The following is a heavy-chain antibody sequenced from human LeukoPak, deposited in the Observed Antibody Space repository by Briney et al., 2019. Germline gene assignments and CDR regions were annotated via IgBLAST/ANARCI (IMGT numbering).Heavy chain of an antibody. Sequence: PGGSLRLSCAASGFTFSSYAMHCVRQAPGKGLEWVAVISYDGSNKYYVDSVKGRFTSSRDNSKSTLYLQMNSLRDEDTALYYCARDGLYSSGWPFDYWGQGTLVTVSS. J-gene: IGHJ4*02. CDR1: GFTFSSYA. V-gene: IGHV3-30*04. D-gene: IGHD6-19*01. CDR2: ISYDGSNK. CDR3: ARDGLYSSGWPFDY.